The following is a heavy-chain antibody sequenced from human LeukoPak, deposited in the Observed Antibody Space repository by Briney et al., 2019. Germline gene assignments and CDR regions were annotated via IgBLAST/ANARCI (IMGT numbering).Heavy chain of an antibody. D-gene: IGHD6-13*01. Sequence: GGSLRLSCAASGFTFSTYAMSWVRQAPGKGLEWVSGISASGGTTYYADSVKGRFTISRDNSKNTLYLQMNSLRGEGTAVYYCAKDKAPGSWHTPSDYWGQETLVTVSS. CDR2: ISASGGTT. CDR1: GFTFSTYA. V-gene: IGHV3-23*01. J-gene: IGHJ4*02. CDR3: AKDKAPGSWHTPSDY.